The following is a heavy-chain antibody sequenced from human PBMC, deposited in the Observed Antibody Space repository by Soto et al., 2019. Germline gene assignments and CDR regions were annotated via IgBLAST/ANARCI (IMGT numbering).Heavy chain of an antibody. CDR2: ITGGSGFT. Sequence: PGGSLRLSCAASGFTFSTFAMNWVRQAPGKGLEWVSGITGGSGFTFYVDPVKGRFTISRDDSENTLFLQMSSLRAEDTAKYYCAKSGPTNYFDFWGQGTLVTVSS. CDR1: GFTFSTFA. CDR3: AKSGPTNYFDF. J-gene: IGHJ4*02. V-gene: IGHV3-23*01. D-gene: IGHD1-26*01.